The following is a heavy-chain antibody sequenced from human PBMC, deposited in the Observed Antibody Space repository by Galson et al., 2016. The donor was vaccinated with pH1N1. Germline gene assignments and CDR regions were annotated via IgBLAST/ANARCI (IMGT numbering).Heavy chain of an antibody. CDR2: INPNSGDT. J-gene: IGHJ5*02. CDR1: GYSFIVHY. CDR3: ATGSGNSWFDP. Sequence: SVKVSCKASGYSFIVHYMHWVRQAPGHGLEWMGWINPNSGDTKYAQNFQGRVTLTRDTSINTAYMELSSLTSDDTAVCYCATGSGNSWFDPWGQGTLVIVSS. V-gene: IGHV1-2*02. D-gene: IGHD3-10*01.